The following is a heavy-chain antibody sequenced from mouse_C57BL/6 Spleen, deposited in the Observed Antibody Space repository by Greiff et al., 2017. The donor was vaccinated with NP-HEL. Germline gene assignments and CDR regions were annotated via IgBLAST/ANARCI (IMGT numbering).Heavy chain of an antibody. D-gene: IGHD2-1*01. J-gene: IGHJ4*01. V-gene: IGHV1-72*01. CDR3: ARDDGNGKMDY. CDR1: GYTFTSYW. CDR2: IDPNSGGT. Sequence: QVQLQQPGAELVKPGASVKLSCKASGYTFTSYWMHWVKQRPGRGLEGIGRIDPNSGGTKYNEKFKSKATLTVDKPSSTAYMQLSSLTSEDSAVYYCARDDGNGKMDYWGQGTSVTVSS.